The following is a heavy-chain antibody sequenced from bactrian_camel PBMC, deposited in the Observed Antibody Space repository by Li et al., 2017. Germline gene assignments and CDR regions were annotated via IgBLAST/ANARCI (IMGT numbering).Heavy chain of an antibody. D-gene: IGHD2*01. CDR1: GFTFSTYA. Sequence: DVQLVESGGGFVQPGGSLRRSCAASGFTFSTYAMSWVRQAPGKGQEWVSGISSGGIADYADSVKGRLTISRDNAKNTLYLQMNSLKPEDTAVYYCVRDSVGASWSFGYWGQGTQVTVS. CDR3: VRDSVGASWSFGY. V-gene: IGHV3S10*01. CDR2: ISSGGIA. J-gene: IGHJ6*01.